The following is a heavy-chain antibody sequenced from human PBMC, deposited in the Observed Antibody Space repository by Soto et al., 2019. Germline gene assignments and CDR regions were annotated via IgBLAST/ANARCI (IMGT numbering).Heavy chain of an antibody. CDR1: GFTFDDYT. V-gene: IGHV3-43*01. CDR3: AKDLGGYADYYYGMDV. CDR2: ISWDGGST. J-gene: IGHJ6*02. Sequence: HPGGSLRLSCAASGFTFDDYTMHWVRQAPGKGLEWVSLISWDGGSTYYADSVKGRFTISRDNSKNSLYLQMNSLRTEDTALYYCAKDLGGYADYYYGMDVWGQGTTVTVSS. D-gene: IGHD5-12*01.